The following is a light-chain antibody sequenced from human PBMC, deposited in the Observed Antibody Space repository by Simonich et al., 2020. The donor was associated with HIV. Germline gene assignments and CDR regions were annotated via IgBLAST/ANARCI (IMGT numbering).Light chain of an antibody. V-gene: IGKV1-33*01. Sequence: DIQMTQSPSSVSASVGDRVTITCRASQSISSWLAWYQQKPGKAPKLLIYDVSNLETGVPSRFSGSGSGTDFTFTISSLQPEDIATYYCQQYDNLPSITFGQGTRLEFK. CDR2: DVS. CDR1: QSISSW. CDR3: QQYDNLPSIT. J-gene: IGKJ5*01.